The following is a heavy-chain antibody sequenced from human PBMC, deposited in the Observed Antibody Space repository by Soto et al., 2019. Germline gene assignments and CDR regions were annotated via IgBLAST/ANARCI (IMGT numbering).Heavy chain of an antibody. V-gene: IGHV4-39*01. D-gene: IGHD3-10*01. CDR2: IYHSGST. CDR1: GDTIRTAAYY. J-gene: IGHJ5*02. CDR3: ARRSRWYYYGTASYYNLWLDP. Sequence: PEKLSHRYTGSGDTIRTAAYYWGWIRQAQEKGLEWIGDIYHSGSTYYNPSLKSRVTISVDTSKNQFPLKLRSVTAADTAVYYCARRSRWYYYGTASYYNLWLDPWGQGTLVTVS.